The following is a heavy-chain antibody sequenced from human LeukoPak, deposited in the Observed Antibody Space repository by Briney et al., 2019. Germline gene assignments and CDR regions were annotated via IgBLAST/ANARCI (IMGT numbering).Heavy chain of an antibody. CDR2: IYSGGST. V-gene: IGHV3-53*01. CDR3: AKVGIAARLVDY. D-gene: IGHD6-6*01. CDR1: GFTVSSNY. J-gene: IGHJ4*02. Sequence: GGSLRLSCAASGFTVSSNYMSWVRQAPGKGLEWVSVIYSGGSTYYADSVKGRFTISRDNSKNTLYLQMNSLRAEDTAVYYCAKVGIAARLVDYWGQGTLVTVSS.